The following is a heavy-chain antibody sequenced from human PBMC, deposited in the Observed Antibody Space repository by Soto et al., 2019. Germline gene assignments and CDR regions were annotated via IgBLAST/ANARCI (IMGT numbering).Heavy chain of an antibody. V-gene: IGHV4-31*03. J-gene: IGHJ6*02. CDR3: ARSIFTYSGYDPYYYYYYGMDV. Sequence: QVQLQESGPGLVKPSQTLSLTCTVSGGSISSGGYYWSWIRQHPGKGLEWIGYIYYSGSTYYNPSHKSRLTISVDTSKNQFSLKLSSVTAADTAVYYCARSIFTYSGYDPYYYYYYGMDVWGQGTTVTVSS. CDR1: GGSISSGGYY. D-gene: IGHD5-12*01. CDR2: IYYSGST.